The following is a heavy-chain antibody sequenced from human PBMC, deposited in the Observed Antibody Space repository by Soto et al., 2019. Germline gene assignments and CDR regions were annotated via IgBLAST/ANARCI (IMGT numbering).Heavy chain of an antibody. Sequence: GGSLRLSCAASGFTFDTYGMHWVRQVPGKGLQWVAVIWYDGSIKYYADPVRGRFTVSRDNSRNTLYLQMNSLRDEDTAVYYCARIDCTGSNWNPHSPYGMDVRGPGTSVTVFS. CDR1: GFTFDTYG. CDR2: IWYDGSIK. CDR3: ARIDCTGSNWNPHSPYGMDV. D-gene: IGHD2-8*02. J-gene: IGHJ6*02. V-gene: IGHV3-33*01.